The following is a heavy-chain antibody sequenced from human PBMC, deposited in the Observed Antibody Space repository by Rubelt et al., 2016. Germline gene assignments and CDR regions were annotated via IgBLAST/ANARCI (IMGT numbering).Heavy chain of an antibody. CDR2: INNDGTTT. CDR3: ARADSKTHHPHTQH. J-gene: IGHJ1*01. D-gene: IGHD2-21*02. Sequence: VHLVESGGGVVQPGRSLRISCAASGFTFSDAWMSWVRQAPGKGLEWVSRINNDGTTTRYADSVKGRFTISRDNAKRTWYLQMNRLIAEDTAVYYCARADSKTHHPHTQHWGQGTLVTVSS. CDR1: GFTFSDAW. V-gene: IGHV3-74*02.